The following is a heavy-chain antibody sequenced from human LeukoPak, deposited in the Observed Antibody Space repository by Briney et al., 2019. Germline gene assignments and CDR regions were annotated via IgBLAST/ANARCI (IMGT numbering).Heavy chain of an antibody. J-gene: IGHJ2*01. Sequence: GGSLRLSCVASGFTVSNNYVSWVRQAPGKGPEWLSVIYGDGTTYYADSVRGRFTISRDNSRNTLYLQMNSLTAEDTAVYYCARGAVVPAAGLGYFDLWGRGTLVTVSS. CDR2: IYGDGTT. CDR3: ARGAVVPAAGLGYFDL. CDR1: GFTVSNNY. D-gene: IGHD2-2*01. V-gene: IGHV3-66*02.